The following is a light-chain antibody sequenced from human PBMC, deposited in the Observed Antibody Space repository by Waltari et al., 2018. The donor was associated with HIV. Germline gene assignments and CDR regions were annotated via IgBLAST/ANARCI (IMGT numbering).Light chain of an antibody. CDR2: AGS. V-gene: IGLV2-23*01. CDR3: CSYAGSLVV. Sequence: QSALTQPASVSGSPGHPITITCPGTSSDVASNTLFSWYQQHPGKAPKLMIYAGSKRPSGVSNRFSGSKSGNTASLTISGLQAEDEADYYCCSYAGSLVVFGGGTKLTVL. J-gene: IGLJ2*01. CDR1: SSDVASNTL.